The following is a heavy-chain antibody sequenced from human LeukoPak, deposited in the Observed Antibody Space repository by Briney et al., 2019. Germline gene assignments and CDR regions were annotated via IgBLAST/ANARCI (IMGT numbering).Heavy chain of an antibody. Sequence: ASVKVSCKVSGYTLTELSMHWVRQAPGKGLEWMGGFDPEDGETIYAQKFQGRVTMTEDTSTDTAYMELSSLRSEDTAVYYCATGGLYSYCQSLLDYWGQGTLVTVSS. J-gene: IGHJ4*02. V-gene: IGHV1-24*01. D-gene: IGHD5-18*01. CDR1: GYTLTELS. CDR2: FDPEDGET. CDR3: ATGGLYSYCQSLLDY.